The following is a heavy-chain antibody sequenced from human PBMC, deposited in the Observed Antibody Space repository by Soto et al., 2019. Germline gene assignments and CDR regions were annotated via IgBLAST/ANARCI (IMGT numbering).Heavy chain of an antibody. D-gene: IGHD2-21*01. Sequence: EVQVVDSGGGLVQPGGSLRLSCAASGFTFTSYWMTWVRQAPGRGLEWVANINKDGSEKSYVDSVKGRFTISRDNAKSSLYLKMSSLRADDTAVYYCVREIASRLWGKGTTVIVSS. CDR2: INKDGSEK. CDR1: GFTFTSYW. J-gene: IGHJ6*04. CDR3: VREIASRL. V-gene: IGHV3-7*01.